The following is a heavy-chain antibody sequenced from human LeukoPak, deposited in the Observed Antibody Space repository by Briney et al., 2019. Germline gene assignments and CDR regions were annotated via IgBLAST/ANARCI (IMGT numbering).Heavy chain of an antibody. CDR1: GGTFSSYA. CDR2: IIPIFGTA. V-gene: IGHV1-69*01. D-gene: IGHD3-10*01. CDR3: ARGLGTRWFFDY. Sequence: RASVKVSCKASGGTFSSYAISWVRQAPGQGLEWMGGIIPIFGTANYAQKFQGRVTITADESTTTAYMELRRLTSEDTAMYYCARGLGTRWFFDYWGQGTLVTVSS. J-gene: IGHJ4*02.